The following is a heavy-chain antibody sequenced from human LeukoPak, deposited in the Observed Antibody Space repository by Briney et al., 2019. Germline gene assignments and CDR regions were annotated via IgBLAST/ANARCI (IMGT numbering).Heavy chain of an antibody. Sequence: SETLSPTCTVSGGSISSYYWSWIRQPPGKGLEWIGYIYTSGSTNYNPSLKSRVTISVDTSKNQFSLKLSSVTAADTAVYYCARLNPGYYGSGSYPFFDYWGQGTLVTVSS. CDR3: ARLNPGYYGSGSYPFFDY. J-gene: IGHJ4*02. V-gene: IGHV4-4*09. CDR2: IYTSGST. CDR1: GGSISSYY. D-gene: IGHD3-10*01.